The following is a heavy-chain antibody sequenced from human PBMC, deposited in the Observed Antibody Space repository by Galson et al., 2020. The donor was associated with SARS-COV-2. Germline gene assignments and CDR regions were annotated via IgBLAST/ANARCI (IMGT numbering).Heavy chain of an antibody. D-gene: IGHD2-2*01. J-gene: IGHJ3*02. CDR3: AADLDCSSISCYDAFDI. V-gene: IGHV1-58*02. CDR2: IVVGSGNT. CDR1: GFTFTSSA. Sequence: KISCKASGFTFTSSAMQWVRQARGQRLEWVGWIVVGSGNTNYAQKFQERVTITRDMSTSTAYMELSSLRSEDTAVYYCAADLDCSSISCYDAFDIWGQGTMVTVSS.